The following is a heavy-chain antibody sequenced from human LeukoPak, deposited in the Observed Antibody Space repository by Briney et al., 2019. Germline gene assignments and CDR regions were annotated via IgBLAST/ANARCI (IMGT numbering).Heavy chain of an antibody. J-gene: IGHJ4*02. CDR2: IYTSGST. D-gene: IGHD2-15*01. CDR3: AVGYCSGGSCRRGLDY. CDR1: GGSISSGSYY. Sequence: SETLSLTCTVSGGSISSGSYYWSWIRQPAGKGLEWIGRIYTSGSTNYNPSLKSRVTMSVDTSKNQFSLKLSSVTAADTAVYYCAVGYCSGGSCRRGLDYWGQGTLVTVSS. V-gene: IGHV4-61*02.